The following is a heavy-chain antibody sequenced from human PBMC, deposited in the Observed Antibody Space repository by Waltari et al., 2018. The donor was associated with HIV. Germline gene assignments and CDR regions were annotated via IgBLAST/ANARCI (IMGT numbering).Heavy chain of an antibody. J-gene: IGHJ4*02. V-gene: IGHV4-31*03. CDR3: ARGSAYCSGGSCYLVGYFDY. CDR2: IYYSGST. CDR1: VGPINNVGYY. Sequence: QVQLQESGPGLVTPSQTLSTTCTVSVGPINNVGYYWRWIRQHPGKGLEWIGYIYYSGSTYYNPSLKRRVTISVDRSKNQFSLKLSSVTAADTAVYYCARGSAYCSGGSCYLVGYFDYWGQGTLVTVSS. D-gene: IGHD2-15*01.